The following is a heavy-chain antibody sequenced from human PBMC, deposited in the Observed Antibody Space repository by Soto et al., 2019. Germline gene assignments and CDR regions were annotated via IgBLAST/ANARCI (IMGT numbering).Heavy chain of an antibody. CDR2: IHYSGST. CDR1: GDSISRGAYY. V-gene: IGHV4-31*03. Sequence: SETLSLTCTVSGDSISRGAYYWNWIRQHPGKGLEWIGNIHYSGSTYYNPSLQSRVTMSVDTSKNQFSLNLSSVTAADTAVYYCARDTAMASPDYWGQGTLVTVSS. CDR3: ARDTAMASPDY. D-gene: IGHD5-18*01. J-gene: IGHJ4*02.